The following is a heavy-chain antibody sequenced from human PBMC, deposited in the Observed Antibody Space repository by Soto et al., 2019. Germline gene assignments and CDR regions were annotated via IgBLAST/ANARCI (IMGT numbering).Heavy chain of an antibody. CDR1: GFPFGLSD. V-gene: IGHV3-23*01. D-gene: IGHD2-15*01. J-gene: IGHJ4*02. Sequence: DVQLLESGGGLVQPGGSLRLSCAASGFPFGLSDMSWVRQAAGMGLEWVSTIISDTARTHYADSVKGRFTISRDSSKNTMFLHMNSLRAADTAVYYCATQDCSGAACSPPGWGQGTLVTVSS. CDR3: ATQDCSGAACSPPG. CDR2: IISDTART.